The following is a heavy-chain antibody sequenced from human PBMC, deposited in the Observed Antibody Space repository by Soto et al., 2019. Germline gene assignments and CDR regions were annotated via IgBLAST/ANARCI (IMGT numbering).Heavy chain of an antibody. Sequence: QVQLVQSGAEVKKPGASVKVYCKASGYTFTNYGISWVRQAPGQGLEWMGWISAYNGNTHYAQTLHGSVTMTTDTSTSKAYMELRSLRSVDTAVYYWAREYSSSWVHVNWFDPWRQGTLVTVAS. CDR3: AREYSSSWVHVNWFDP. CDR2: ISAYNGNT. CDR1: GYTFTNYG. J-gene: IGHJ5*02. D-gene: IGHD6-13*01. V-gene: IGHV1-18*01.